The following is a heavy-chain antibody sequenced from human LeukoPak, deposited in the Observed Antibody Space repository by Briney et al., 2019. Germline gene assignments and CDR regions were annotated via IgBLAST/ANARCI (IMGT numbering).Heavy chain of an antibody. D-gene: IGHD3-10*01. J-gene: IGHJ4*02. V-gene: IGHV3-74*01. CDR1: GFTFSSYW. CDR2: INSDGSST. Sequence: GGSLRLSCAASGFTFSSYWMHWVRQAPGKGLVWVSRINSDGSSTSYADSVEGRFTISRDNSKNTLYLQMNSLRAEDTAVYYCAKDLLLWFGESGPYFDYWGQGTLVTVSS. CDR3: AKDLLLWFGESGPYFDY.